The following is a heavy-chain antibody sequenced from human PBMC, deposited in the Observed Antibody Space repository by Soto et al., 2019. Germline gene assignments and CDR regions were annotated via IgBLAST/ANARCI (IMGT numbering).Heavy chain of an antibody. J-gene: IGHJ4*02. D-gene: IGHD2-15*01. CDR2: INSDGSST. CDR1: GFTFSSYW. Sequence: GGSLRLSCAASGFTFSSYWMHWVRQAPGKGLVWVSRINSDGSSTSYADSVKGRFTISRDNAKNTLYLQMNSLRAEDTAVYYCVGTILVVAAATREVYCCQTTLVTV. CDR3: VGTILVVAAATREVY. V-gene: IGHV3-74*01.